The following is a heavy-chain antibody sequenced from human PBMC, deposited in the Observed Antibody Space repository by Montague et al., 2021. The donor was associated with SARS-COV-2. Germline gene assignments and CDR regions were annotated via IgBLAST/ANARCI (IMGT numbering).Heavy chain of an antibody. CDR2: MHSTGST. D-gene: IGHD2-15*01. V-gene: IGHV4-59*01. CDR3: ARAVVGAKTATIES. J-gene: IGHJ4*02. Sequence: SETLSLTCTVSGGSINNYFWGWIRQSPGKGLEWVGYMHSTGSTAYNPSLKSRVIISVDTSKNQISLKLSSVSAADTALYYCARAVVGAKTATIESWGQGTLVTVSS. CDR1: GGSINNYF.